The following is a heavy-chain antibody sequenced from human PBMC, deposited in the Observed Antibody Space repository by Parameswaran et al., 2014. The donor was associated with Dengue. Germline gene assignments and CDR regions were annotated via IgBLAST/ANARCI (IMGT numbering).Heavy chain of an antibody. V-gene: IGHV1-2*02. Sequence: WVRQAPGQGLEWMGWINPNSGGTNYAQKFQGRVTMTRDTSISTGYMELSRLRSDDTALYYCASLEVKGTTVVNPSVGVTFDYWGQGTLVTVSS. CDR2: INPNSGGT. D-gene: IGHD4-23*01. J-gene: IGHJ4*02. CDR3: ASLEVKGTTVVNPSVGVTFDY.